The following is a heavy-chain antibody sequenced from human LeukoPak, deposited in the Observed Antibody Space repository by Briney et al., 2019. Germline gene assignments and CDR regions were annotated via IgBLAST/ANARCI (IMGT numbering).Heavy chain of an antibody. D-gene: IGHD3-3*01. CDR3: VGSGYSVPNWFDP. V-gene: IGHV3-23*01. CDR2: ISGSGGST. J-gene: IGHJ5*02. CDR1: GFTFSSYA. Sequence: GGSLRLSCAASGFTFSSYAMSWVRQAPGKGLEWVSAISGSGGSTYYADSVKGRFTISRDNSKNTLYLQMNSLRAEDTAVYCCVGSGYSVPNWFDPWGQGTLVTVSS.